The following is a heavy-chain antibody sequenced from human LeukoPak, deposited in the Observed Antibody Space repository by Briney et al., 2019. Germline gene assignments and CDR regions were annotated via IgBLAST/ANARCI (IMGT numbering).Heavy chain of an antibody. CDR2: ISRSSSYI. D-gene: IGHD1-26*01. CDR1: GFTFSSYS. CDR3: ARASGSTDY. V-gene: IGHV3-21*01. J-gene: IGHJ4*02. Sequence: RGSPRLSCAASGFTFSSYSMNWIRQAPGKGLEWVSSISRSSSYIYYAYLMKGRFTISRDNAKNSLYLQMNSLRAEDTAVYYCARASGSTDYWGQGTLDTVSS.